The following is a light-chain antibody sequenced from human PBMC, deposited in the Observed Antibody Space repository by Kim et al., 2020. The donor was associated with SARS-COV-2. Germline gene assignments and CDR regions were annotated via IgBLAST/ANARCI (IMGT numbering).Light chain of an antibody. V-gene: IGLV3-19*01. CDR2: GQD. CDR3: NSRDSSGNHLV. CDR1: SLRSYY. J-gene: IGLJ6*01. Sequence: SSELTQDPSVSVALGQTVRITCQGDSLRSYYANWYRQKPGQAPVLVIYGQDNRPSGIPDRFSGSRSGGTASLTITGAQPEDEGDYYCNSRDSSGNHLVFGGGTKVTVL.